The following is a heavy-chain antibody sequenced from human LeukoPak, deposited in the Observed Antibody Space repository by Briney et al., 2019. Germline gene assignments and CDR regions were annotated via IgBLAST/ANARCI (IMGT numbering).Heavy chain of an antibody. CDR2: INHSGST. D-gene: IGHD3-10*01. V-gene: IGHV4-34*01. CDR1: GGSFSGYY. J-gene: IGHJ4*02. Sequence: SPSETLSLTCAVYGGSFSGYYWSWIRQPPGKGLEWIGEINHSGSTNYNPSLKSRVTMSVDTSKNQFSLKLSSVTAADTAVYYCARGQYYGSGSYYRNWGQGTLVTVSS. CDR3: ARGQYYGSGSYYRN.